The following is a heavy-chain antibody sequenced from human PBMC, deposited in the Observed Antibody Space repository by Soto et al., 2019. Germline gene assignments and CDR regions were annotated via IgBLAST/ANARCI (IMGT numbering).Heavy chain of an antibody. CDR3: AREVRWGVVVSAARRYYYGMDV. CDR2: ISSSSSTI. V-gene: IGHV3-48*02. J-gene: IGHJ6*02. CDR1: GFTLSRYS. Sequence: PGGSLRLSCAASGFTLSRYSMNWVRQAPGKGLEWVSYISSSSSTIYYADSVKGRFTISRDNAKNSLYLQMNSLRDEDTAVYYCAREVRWGVVVSAARRYYYGMDVWGQGTTVTVSS. D-gene: IGHD2-2*01.